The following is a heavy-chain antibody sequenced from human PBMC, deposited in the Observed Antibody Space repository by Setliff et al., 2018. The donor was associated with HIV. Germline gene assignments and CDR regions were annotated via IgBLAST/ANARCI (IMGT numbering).Heavy chain of an antibody. J-gene: IGHJ3*02. Sequence: SETLSLTCTVSGGSISSTSYYWGWIRQSPGKGLEWIGSIYYSGTTYYNPSLKSRATVSVDTSKNQFSLILTSVTAADTAVYYCARGDAMTSLGAFDIWGQGTMVTVSS. V-gene: IGHV4-39*01. CDR3: ARGDAMTSLGAFDI. CDR2: IYYSGTT. CDR1: GGSISSTSYY. D-gene: IGHD2-2*01.